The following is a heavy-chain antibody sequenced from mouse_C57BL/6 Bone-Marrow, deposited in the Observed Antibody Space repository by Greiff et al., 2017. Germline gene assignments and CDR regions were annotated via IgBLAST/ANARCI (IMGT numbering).Heavy chain of an antibody. CDR1: GFNIKDYY. D-gene: IGHD1-1*02. CDR2: IDPEIGDT. J-gene: IGHJ2*01. CDR3: TSVDGSCFDF. Sequence: VQLQQSGAELVRPGASVKLSCTASGFNIKDYYIHWVKQRPEQGLEWIGWIDPEIGDTEYASKFQGKATITSNTSSNTAYLQLSSLTSEDTAVYYCTSVDGSCFDFGGQGTPLTVAS. V-gene: IGHV14-4*01.